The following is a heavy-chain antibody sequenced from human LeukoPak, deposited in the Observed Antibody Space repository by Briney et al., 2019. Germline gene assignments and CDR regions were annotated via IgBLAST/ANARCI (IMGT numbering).Heavy chain of an antibody. CDR1: GFTFSSYG. D-gene: IGHD3-22*01. CDR2: IWYDGSNK. Sequence: GGSLRLSCAASGFTFSSYGMHWVRQAPGKGLEWVAVIWYDGSNKYYADSVKGRFTISRDNSKNTLYLQMNSQRAEDTAVYYCARDSAIVVVQYYFDYWGQGTLVTVSS. J-gene: IGHJ4*02. V-gene: IGHV3-33*01. CDR3: ARDSAIVVVQYYFDY.